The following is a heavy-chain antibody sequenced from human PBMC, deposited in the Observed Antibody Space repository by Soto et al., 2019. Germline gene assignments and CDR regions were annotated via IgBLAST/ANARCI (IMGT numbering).Heavy chain of an antibody. J-gene: IGHJ4*02. Sequence: ASVKVSCKASGYTFTSYYMHWVRQAPGQGLEWMGITNPSGGSTSYAQKFQGRVTMTRDTSTSTVYMELSSLRSEDTAVYYCVSIAAAGLTPDFDYWGQGTQVTVSS. V-gene: IGHV1-46*01. D-gene: IGHD6-13*01. CDR3: VSIAAAGLTPDFDY. CDR2: TNPSGGST. CDR1: GYTFTSYY.